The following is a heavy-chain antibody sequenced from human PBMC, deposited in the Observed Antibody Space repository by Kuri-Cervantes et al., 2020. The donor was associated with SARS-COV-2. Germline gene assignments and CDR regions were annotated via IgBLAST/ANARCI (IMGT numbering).Heavy chain of an antibody. D-gene: IGHD3-10*01. V-gene: IGHV4-31*02. CDR1: GGSISSGGYY. J-gene: IGHJ6*02. Sequence: SCTVSGGSISSGGYYWSWIRQHPGKGLEWIGYIYYSGSTYYNPSLKSRVTISVDTSKNQFSLKLSSVTAADTAVYYCARTNRGRYYYYYGMDVWGQGTTVTVSS. CDR3: ARTNRGRYYYYYGMDV. CDR2: IYYSGST.